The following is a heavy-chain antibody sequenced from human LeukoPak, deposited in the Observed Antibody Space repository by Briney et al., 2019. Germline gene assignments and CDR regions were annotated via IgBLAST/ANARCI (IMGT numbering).Heavy chain of an antibody. CDR1: GGSFSGYY. Sequence: SETLSLTCAVYGGSFSGYYWSWIRQPPGKGLEWIGEINHSGSTKYNPSLKSRVTISVDTSKNQFSLKLSSVTAADTAVYYCASGHSGYELDYYYYYMDVWGKGTTVTVSS. J-gene: IGHJ6*03. D-gene: IGHD5-12*01. V-gene: IGHV4-34*01. CDR3: ASGHSGYELDYYYYYMDV. CDR2: INHSGST.